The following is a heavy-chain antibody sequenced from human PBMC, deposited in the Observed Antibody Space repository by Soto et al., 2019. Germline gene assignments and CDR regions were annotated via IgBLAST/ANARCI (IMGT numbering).Heavy chain of an antibody. J-gene: IGHJ4*02. D-gene: IGHD6-13*01. CDR1: GFTFSSYS. V-gene: IGHV3-21*01. CDR3: ARDIRRYSSTLGY. CDR2: ISSSSSYI. Sequence: EVQLVESGGGLVKPGGSLRLSCAASGFTFSSYSMNLVRQAPGKGLEWVSSISSSSSYIYYADSVKGRFTISRDNAKNSLYLQMNSLRAEETAVYYCARDIRRYSSTLGYWGQGTLVTVSS.